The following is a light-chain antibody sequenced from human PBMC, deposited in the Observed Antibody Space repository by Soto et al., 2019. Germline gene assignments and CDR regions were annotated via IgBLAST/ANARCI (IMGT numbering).Light chain of an antibody. V-gene: IGKV1-39*01. CDR2: SAS. CDR3: QQSFSPHLA. Sequence: EIQVTQSPTSLSASVGDRVTITCRASRSIGNNLNWYQQRPGKAPQLLIYSASSLQSGVPSRFSGTSSGTDFTLTINGLQAEDFATYYCQQSFSPHLAFGQGTRL. CDR1: RSIGNN. J-gene: IGKJ5*01.